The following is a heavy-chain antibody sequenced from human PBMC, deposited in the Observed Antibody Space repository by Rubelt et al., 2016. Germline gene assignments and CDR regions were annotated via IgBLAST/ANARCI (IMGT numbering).Heavy chain of an antibody. CDR1: GFTFSSYW. V-gene: IGHV3-7*01. J-gene: IGHJ4*02. CDR2: IKQVGSEK. Sequence: EVQLVESGGGLAQPGGSLRLSCAASGFTFSSYWMHWVRQAPGKGLVWVANIKQVGSEKFYVDSVKGRFTISRDNSKNTLYLQMSSLRAEDTAVYYCASEEGYWGQGTLVTVSS. CDR3: ASEEGY.